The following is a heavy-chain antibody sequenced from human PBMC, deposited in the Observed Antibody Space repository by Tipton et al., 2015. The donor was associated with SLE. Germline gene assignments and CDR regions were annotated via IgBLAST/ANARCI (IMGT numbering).Heavy chain of an antibody. J-gene: IGHJ4*02. CDR3: ALENTTTGPFGY. V-gene: IGHV1-18*04. D-gene: IGHD4-11*01. CDR1: GYTFTGYY. Sequence: QLVQSGAEVKKPGASVKVSCKASGYTFTGYYMHWVRQAPGQGLEWMGWISSYNGNTNYAQKLQGRVTMTTDTSTSTAYMELRSLESDDTAVYYCALENTTTGPFGYWGQGTLVTVSS. CDR2: ISSYNGNT.